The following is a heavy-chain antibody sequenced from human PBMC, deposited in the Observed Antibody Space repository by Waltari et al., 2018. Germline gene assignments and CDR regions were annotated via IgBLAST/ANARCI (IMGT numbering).Heavy chain of an antibody. V-gene: IGHV1-69*05. CDR2: IIPIFGTA. CDR3: AAGEYYYDSSGSEFDAFDI. J-gene: IGHJ3*02. Sequence: QVQLVQSGAEVKKPGSSVKVSCKASGGTFSSYAISWVRQAPGKGLEWMGGIIPIFGTANYAQKFQGRVTITTDESTSTAYMELSSLRSEDTAVYYCAAGEYYYDSSGSEFDAFDIWGQGTMVTVSS. CDR1: GGTFSSYA. D-gene: IGHD3-22*01.